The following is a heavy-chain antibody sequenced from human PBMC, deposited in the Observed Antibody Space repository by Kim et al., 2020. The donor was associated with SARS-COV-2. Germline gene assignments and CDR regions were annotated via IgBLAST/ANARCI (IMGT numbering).Heavy chain of an antibody. CDR1: GGSFSGYY. Sequence: SETLSLTCAVYGGSFSGYYWSWIRQPPGKGLEWIGEINHSGSTNYNPSLKSRVTISVDTSKNQFSLKLSSVTAADTAVYYCARGELTYNWNYRGIYTWF. V-gene: IGHV4-34*01. CDR2: INHSGST. CDR3: ARGELTYNWNYRGIYTWF. J-gene: IGHJ5*01. D-gene: IGHD1-7*01.